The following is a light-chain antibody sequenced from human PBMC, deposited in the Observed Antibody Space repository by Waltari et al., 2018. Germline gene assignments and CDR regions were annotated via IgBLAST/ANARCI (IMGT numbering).Light chain of an antibody. CDR1: KLGATY. J-gene: IGLJ2*01. V-gene: IGLV3-1*01. Sequence: SYELTQPPSVSVSPGQTASITCSGDKLGATYACWYQQKPGQSPVLVSYPDSKRPSGIPERFSGSNSGNTATLTISGTQAMDEADYYCQAWDSSTWGVFGGGTKLTVL. CDR2: PDS. CDR3: QAWDSSTWGV.